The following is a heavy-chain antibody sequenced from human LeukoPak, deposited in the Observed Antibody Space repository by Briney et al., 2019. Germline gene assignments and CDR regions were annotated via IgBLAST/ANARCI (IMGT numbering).Heavy chain of an antibody. CDR2: IKSKSDGGTT. Sequence: GGSLRLSCAASGFTFSNAWMSWVRQAPGKGLEWVGRIKSKSDGGTTDYAAPVKGRFTISRDDSKNTLYLQMNSLKTEDTAVYYCTTAWIEYTSSSRSAYWGQGTLVTVSS. J-gene: IGHJ4*02. CDR1: GFTFSNAW. V-gene: IGHV3-15*01. CDR3: TTAWIEYTSSSRSAY. D-gene: IGHD6-6*01.